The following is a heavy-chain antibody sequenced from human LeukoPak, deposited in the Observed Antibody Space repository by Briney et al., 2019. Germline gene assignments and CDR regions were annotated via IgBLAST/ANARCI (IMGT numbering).Heavy chain of an antibody. CDR1: GGSITSSSYY. V-gene: IGHV4-39*01. Sequence: KPSETLSLTCTVSGGSITSSSYYWGWIRQPPGKGLEWIGSIYYSGSTYYNPSLKSRVTISVDTSKNQFSLKLSSVTAADTAVYYCARQYYHSSCYYYGKIRYCDYWGQGTLATVSS. J-gene: IGHJ4*02. CDR2: IYYSGST. CDR3: ARQYYHSSCYYYGKIRYCDY. D-gene: IGHD3-22*01.